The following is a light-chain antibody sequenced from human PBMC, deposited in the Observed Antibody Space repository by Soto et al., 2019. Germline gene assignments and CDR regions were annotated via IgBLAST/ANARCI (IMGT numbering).Light chain of an antibody. CDR1: QSVSRNY. V-gene: IGKV3D-20*02. CDR3: QQRNDWPLT. Sequence: EIVLTQSPGTLSLSPGGRATLSCRASQSVSRNYVAWYQQKPGQSPRLLIYGASSRASGIPARFSGSGSGTDFTLTISSLEPEDFAVYYCQQRNDWPLTFGGGTKVDIK. J-gene: IGKJ4*01. CDR2: GAS.